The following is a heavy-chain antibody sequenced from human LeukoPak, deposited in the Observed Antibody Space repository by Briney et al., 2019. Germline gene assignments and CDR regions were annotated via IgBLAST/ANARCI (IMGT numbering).Heavy chain of an antibody. Sequence: GGSLRLSCAASGFTFDDYAMHWVRQAPGKGLEWVSLISGDGGSTGYADSVKGRFTIFRDNAKNSLYLQMNSLRAEDTAFYYCARGATGTTFDYWGQGTLVTVSS. CDR1: GFTFDDYA. CDR2: ISGDGGST. CDR3: ARGATGTTFDY. J-gene: IGHJ4*02. D-gene: IGHD1-1*01. V-gene: IGHV3-20*04.